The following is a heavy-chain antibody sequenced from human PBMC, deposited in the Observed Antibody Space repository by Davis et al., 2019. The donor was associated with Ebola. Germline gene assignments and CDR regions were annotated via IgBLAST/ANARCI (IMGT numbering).Heavy chain of an antibody. D-gene: IGHD3-16*02. Sequence: PSETLSLTCTVSGGSISSGGYYWSWIRQHPGKGLEWIGYIYYSGSTNYNPSLKSRVTISVDTSKNQFSLKLSSVTAADTAVYYCARMHYDYVWGSYRTNYYYYYMDVWGKGTTVTVSS. V-gene: IGHV4-61*08. CDR1: GGSISSGGYY. CDR3: ARMHYDYVWGSYRTNYYYYYMDV. CDR2: IYYSGST. J-gene: IGHJ6*03.